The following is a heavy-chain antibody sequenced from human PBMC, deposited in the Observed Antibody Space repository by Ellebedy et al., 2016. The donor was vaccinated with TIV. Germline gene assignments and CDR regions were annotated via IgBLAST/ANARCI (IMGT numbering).Heavy chain of an antibody. D-gene: IGHD5-18*01. J-gene: IGHJ4*02. V-gene: IGHV4-31*03. Sequence: SETLSLXCTVSGGSISSGGSYWSWIRQHPGKGLEWIGYIYYSGSTYYNPSLKSRVTISVDTSKNQFSLKLSSVTAADTAVYYCARGSGYSYGPGDYWGQGTLVTVSS. CDR3: ARGSGYSYGPGDY. CDR2: IYYSGST. CDR1: GGSISSGGSY.